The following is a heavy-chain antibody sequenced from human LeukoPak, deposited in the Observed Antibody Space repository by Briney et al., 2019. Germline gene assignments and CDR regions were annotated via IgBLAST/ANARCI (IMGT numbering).Heavy chain of an antibody. V-gene: IGHV1-69*05. CDR1: GGTFSSYA. Sequence: SVKVSCKASGGTFSSYAISWVRQAPGQGLEWMGGIIPIFGTANYAQKFQGRVTITTDESTSTAYMELSSLRSEDTAVYYCARAPIAAAGKEIYYYYYYYGMDVWGQGTTVTVSS. CDR2: IIPIFGTA. J-gene: IGHJ6*02. CDR3: ARAPIAAAGKEIYYYYYYYGMDV. D-gene: IGHD6-13*01.